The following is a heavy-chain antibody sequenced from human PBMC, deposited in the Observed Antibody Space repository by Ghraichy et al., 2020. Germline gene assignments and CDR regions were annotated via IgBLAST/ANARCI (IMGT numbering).Heavy chain of an antibody. CDR3: ARGYLRGYFDWLYESYYYGMDV. J-gene: IGHJ6*02. V-gene: IGHV7-4-1*02. CDR2: INTNTGNP. D-gene: IGHD3-9*01. Sequence: ASVKVSCKASGYTFTSYAMNWVRQAPGQGLEWMGWINTNTGNPTYAQGFTGRFVFSLDTSVSTAYLQISSLKAEDTAVYYCARGYLRGYFDWLYESYYYGMDVWGQGTTVTVSS. CDR1: GYTFTSYA.